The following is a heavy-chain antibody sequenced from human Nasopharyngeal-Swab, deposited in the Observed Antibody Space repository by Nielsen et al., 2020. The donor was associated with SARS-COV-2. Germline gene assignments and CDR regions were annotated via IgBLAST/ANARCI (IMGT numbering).Heavy chain of an antibody. D-gene: IGHD4-23*01. CDR2: ISAYNGNT. CDR1: GYTYTSYG. Sequence: ASVKASCKASGYTYTSYGISWGRQAPGKGLEWMGWISAYNGNTNYAQKLQGRVTMTTDTSTSTAYMELRSLRSDDTAVYYCASPATVVTLDAFDIWGQGTMVTVSS. V-gene: IGHV1-18*01. J-gene: IGHJ3*02. CDR3: ASPATVVTLDAFDI.